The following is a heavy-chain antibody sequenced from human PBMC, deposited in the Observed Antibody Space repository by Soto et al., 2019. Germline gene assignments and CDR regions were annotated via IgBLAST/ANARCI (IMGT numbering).Heavy chain of an antibody. CDR2: ISSSSSTI. Sequence: EVQLVESGGGLVQPGGSLRLSCAASGFTFSSYSMNWVRQAPGKGLEWVSYISSSSSTIYYADSVKGRFTISRDNANNSRYLQMNSLRDEDTAVYYCARDAGYSYGPFDYWGQGTLVTVSS. D-gene: IGHD5-18*01. CDR1: GFTFSSYS. V-gene: IGHV3-48*02. J-gene: IGHJ4*02. CDR3: ARDAGYSYGPFDY.